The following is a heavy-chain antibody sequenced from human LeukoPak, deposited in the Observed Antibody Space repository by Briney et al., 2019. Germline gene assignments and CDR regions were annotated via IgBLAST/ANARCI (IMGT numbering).Heavy chain of an antibody. D-gene: IGHD2-21*01. CDR1: GGSISSSSYY. V-gene: IGHV4-39*07. Sequence: SETLSLTCTVSGGSISSSSYYWGWIRQPPGKGLEWIGSIYYSGSTHYNPSLKSRVTISIDTSKNQFSLKPSSVTAADTAVYYCARTAYARFFDLWGRGTLVTVSS. J-gene: IGHJ2*01. CDR3: ARTAYARFFDL. CDR2: IYYSGST.